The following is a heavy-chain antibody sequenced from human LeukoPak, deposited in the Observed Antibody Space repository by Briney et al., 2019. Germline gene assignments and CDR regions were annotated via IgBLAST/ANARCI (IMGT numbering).Heavy chain of an antibody. V-gene: IGHV3-30*18. CDR2: ISYDGSNK. CDR3: AKEEWLGTFDY. D-gene: IGHD6-19*01. CDR1: GFTFSSYA. J-gene: IGHJ4*02. Sequence: AGGSLRLSCAASGFTFSSYAMSWVRQAPGKGLEWVAVISYDGSNKYYADSVKGRFTISRDNSKNTLYLQMNSLRAEDTAVYYCAKEEWLGTFDYRGQGTLVTVSS.